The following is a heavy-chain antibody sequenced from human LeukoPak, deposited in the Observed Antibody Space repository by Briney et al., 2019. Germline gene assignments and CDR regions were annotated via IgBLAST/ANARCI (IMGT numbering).Heavy chain of an antibody. CDR3: ARQAPPLDTAMAGFDP. D-gene: IGHD5-18*01. J-gene: IGHJ5*02. Sequence: GASVKVSCKASGYTFTGYYMHWVRQAPGQGLEWMGWINPNSGGTNYAQKFQGRVTMTRDTSISTAYTELSRLRSDDTAVYYCARQAPPLDTAMAGFDPWGQGTLVTVSS. CDR2: INPNSGGT. V-gene: IGHV1-2*02. CDR1: GYTFTGYY.